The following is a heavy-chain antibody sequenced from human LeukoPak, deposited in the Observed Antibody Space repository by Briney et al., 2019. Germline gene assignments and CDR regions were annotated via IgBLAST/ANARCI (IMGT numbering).Heavy chain of an antibody. V-gene: IGHV3-30*03. J-gene: IGHJ6*03. CDR3: ARGGGYCSSTSCTGDYYYYYMDV. CDR1: GLTFSNYG. D-gene: IGHD2-2*01. CDR2: ISYDGSNK. Sequence: GGSLRLSCAASGLTFSNYGMHWVRQAPGKGLEWVAVISYDGSNKYYADSVKGRFTISRDNSKNTLYLQMNSLRAEDTAVYYCARGGGYCSSTSCTGDYYYYYMDVWGKGTTVTVSS.